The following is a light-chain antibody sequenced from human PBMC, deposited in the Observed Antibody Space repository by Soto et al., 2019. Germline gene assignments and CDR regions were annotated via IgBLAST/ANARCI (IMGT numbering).Light chain of an antibody. J-gene: IGLJ3*02. Sequence: QSVLTQPASVSGSPGQSIAISCTGTSSDVGSYNLVSWYQQHPDKAPKLIIYEDSKRPSGVSNRFSGSKSGSTASLTISGLQAEDEAEYYCCSYAGSSFWVFGGGTKLTVL. CDR3: CSYAGSSFWV. CDR2: EDS. CDR1: SSDVGSYNL. V-gene: IGLV2-23*01.